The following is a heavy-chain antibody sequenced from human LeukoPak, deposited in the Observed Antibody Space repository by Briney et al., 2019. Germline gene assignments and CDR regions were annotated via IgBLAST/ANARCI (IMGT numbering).Heavy chain of an antibody. D-gene: IGHD3-10*01. J-gene: IGHJ6*02. CDR3: ARDSVRKGLSFSLDV. V-gene: IGHV4-59*01. CDR1: GGSISNYY. CDR2: IYYSGTT. Sequence: SETLSLTCSVSGGSISNYYWNWIRQPPGNGLEWIGYIYYSGTTNYNPSLKSRVTISVDTSKNQFSLKLTSVTAADTAVYYCARDSVRKGLSFSLDVWGQGTTVTVSS.